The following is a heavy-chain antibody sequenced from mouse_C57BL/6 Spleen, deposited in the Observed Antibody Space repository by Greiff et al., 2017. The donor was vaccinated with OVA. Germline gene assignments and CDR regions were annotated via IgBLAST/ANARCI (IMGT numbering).Heavy chain of an antibody. J-gene: IGHJ1*03. CDR1: GYTFTSYW. V-gene: IGHV1-55*01. CDR3: ARGYSELWYFDV. CDR2: IYPGSGST. D-gene: IGHD2-12*01. Sequence: QVQLQQPGAELVKPGASVKMSCKASGYTFTSYWITWVKQRPGQGLEWIGDIYPGSGSTNYNEKFKSKATLTVDTSSSTAYMQLSSLTSEDSAVYYCARGYSELWYFDVWGTGTTVTVSS.